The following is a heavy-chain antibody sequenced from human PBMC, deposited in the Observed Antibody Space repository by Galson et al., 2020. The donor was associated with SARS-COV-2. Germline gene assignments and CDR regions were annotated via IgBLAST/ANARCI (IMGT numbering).Heavy chain of an antibody. CDR3: ARAFGGPMEEFDY. V-gene: IGHV7-4-1*02. D-gene: IGHD3-10*01. Sequence: ASVKVSCKASGYAFTMYAMTWVRQAPGQGLEWMGWINPKTGNPVNAQGFTGRFVFSSDTSVSTTYLQISSLKAEDTAVYYCARAFGGPMEEFDYWGQGTLVTVSS. CDR2: INPKTGNP. CDR1: GYAFTMYA. J-gene: IGHJ4*02.